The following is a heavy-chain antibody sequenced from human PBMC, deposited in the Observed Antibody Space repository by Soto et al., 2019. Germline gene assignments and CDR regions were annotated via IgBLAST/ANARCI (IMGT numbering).Heavy chain of an antibody. V-gene: IGHV4-30-4*01. Sequence: SETLSLTCTVSGGSISSGDYYWSWIRQPPGKGLEWIGYIYYSGSTYYNPSLKSRVTISVDTSKNQFSLKLSSVTAADTAVYYCARVVGGYCSGGSCYSPWFDPWGQGTLVTVSS. CDR2: IYYSGST. D-gene: IGHD2-15*01. CDR3: ARVVGGYCSGGSCYSPWFDP. J-gene: IGHJ5*02. CDR1: GGSISSGDYY.